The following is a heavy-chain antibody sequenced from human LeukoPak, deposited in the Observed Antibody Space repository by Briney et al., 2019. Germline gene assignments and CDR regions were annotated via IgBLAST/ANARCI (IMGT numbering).Heavy chain of an antibody. V-gene: IGHV1-2*02. D-gene: IGHD6-13*01. CDR2: INPNSGGT. CDR3: ARDGEGIAAAGTNY. CDR1: GYTFTGYF. J-gene: IGHJ4*02. Sequence: ASVKDSRKASGYTFTGYFMHWVRQARGQGVEGMGWINPNSGGTNYAQKFQGGVTMTRDTSLSTAYMEVSALRSHNTAVYYCARDGEGIAAAGTNYWGQGTLVTVSS.